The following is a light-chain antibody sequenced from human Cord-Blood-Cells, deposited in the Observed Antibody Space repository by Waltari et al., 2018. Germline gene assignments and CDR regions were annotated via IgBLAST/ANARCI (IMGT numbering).Light chain of an antibody. CDR1: KLGDKY. V-gene: IGLV3-1*01. J-gene: IGLJ2*01. CDR2: QDS. Sequence: SYELTQPPSVSVSPGQTARISCSGDKLGDKYACWYQQKPGQSPVLVIYQDSKRPSGIPERFSGSNSGNTATLTISGTQAMDEADFSCQAWDSSTAVVFGGGTKLTGL. CDR3: QAWDSSTAVV.